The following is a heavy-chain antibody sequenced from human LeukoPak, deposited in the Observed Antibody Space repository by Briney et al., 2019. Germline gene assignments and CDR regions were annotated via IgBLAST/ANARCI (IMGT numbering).Heavy chain of an antibody. CDR1: AFTFSNYW. CDR2: IKEDGSEI. Sequence: GGSLRLSCAASAFTFSNYWMSWVRQAPGKGLEWVANIKEDGSEINYVDSVKGRFTISRDNAKKSLYLQMNSLRVDDTAVYYCARDRGYSTFDYWGQGTLVTLSS. V-gene: IGHV3-7*01. D-gene: IGHD4-23*01. CDR3: ARDRGYSTFDY. J-gene: IGHJ4*02.